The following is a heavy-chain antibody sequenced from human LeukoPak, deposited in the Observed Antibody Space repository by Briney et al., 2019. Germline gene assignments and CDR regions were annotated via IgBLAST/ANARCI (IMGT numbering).Heavy chain of an antibody. CDR3: AREDPIVC. CDR1: GFTVSSNH. J-gene: IGHJ4*02. CDR2: IYSGGSA. Sequence: PGGSLRLSCAASGFTVSSNHMSWVRQAPGKGLEWVSVIYSGGSAYYADSVKGRFTISRDNSKNTLYLQMNSLRADDTAVYYCAREDPIVCWGQGTLVTVSS. D-gene: IGHD3-16*02. V-gene: IGHV3-66*02.